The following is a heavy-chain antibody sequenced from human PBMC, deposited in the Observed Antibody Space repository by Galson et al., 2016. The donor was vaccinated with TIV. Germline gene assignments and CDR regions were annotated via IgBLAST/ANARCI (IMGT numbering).Heavy chain of an antibody. CDR2: FDPEVAKT. CDR3: ATVAWFPGLSLDA. CDR1: GNSLNELV. V-gene: IGHV1-24*01. D-gene: IGHD2/OR15-2a*01. J-gene: IGHJ5*02. Sequence: SVKVSCKASGNSLNELVIHWVRQAPGKGLEWMGGFDPEVAKTVYAQKLQGRVTMAADTSTNTAYMELGSLRFEDTAVYYCATVAWFPGLSLDAWGQGTLVTVSS.